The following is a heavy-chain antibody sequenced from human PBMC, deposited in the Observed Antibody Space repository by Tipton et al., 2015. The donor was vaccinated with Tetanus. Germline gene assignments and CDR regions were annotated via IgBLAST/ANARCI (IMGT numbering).Heavy chain of an antibody. V-gene: IGHV4-61*05. CDR2: IYHSGAT. D-gene: IGHD3-3*01. CDR3: ARANNDFPKKGPFDS. J-gene: IGHJ4*02. CDR1: DESISSSSYY. Sequence: TLSLTCTVSDESISSSSYYWGWVRHHPGRGLEWIGYIYHSGATNYNPSLKSRLTISFGTSKNQFSLNLKSVTAADTAVYYCARANNDFPKKGPFDSWGQGTQVTVSS.